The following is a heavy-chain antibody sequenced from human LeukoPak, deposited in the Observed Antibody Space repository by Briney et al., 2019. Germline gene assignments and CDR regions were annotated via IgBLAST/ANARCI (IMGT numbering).Heavy chain of an antibody. CDR3: ARDPTEWGGGYFDY. D-gene: IGHD1-26*01. V-gene: IGHV1-2*02. CDR2: INPNSGGT. Sequence: ASVKVSCKASGYTFTGYYMHWVRQAPGQGLEWMGWINPNSGGTNYAQKFQGRVTMTRDTSISTAYMELSRLRSDDTAVYYCARDPTEWGGGYFDYWGQGPLVTVSS. J-gene: IGHJ4*02. CDR1: GYTFTGYY.